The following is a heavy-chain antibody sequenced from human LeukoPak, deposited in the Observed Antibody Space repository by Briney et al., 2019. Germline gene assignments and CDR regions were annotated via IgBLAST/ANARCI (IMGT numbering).Heavy chain of an antibody. CDR3: ARDRNYYGSGSYPRAGYFQH. Sequence: SETLSLTCAVYGGSFSGYYWSWIRQPPGKGLEWIGEINHSGSTNYNPSLKSRVTISVDTSKNQFSLKLSSVTAADTAVYYCARDRNYYGSGSYPRAGYFQHWGQGTLVTVSS. V-gene: IGHV4-34*01. D-gene: IGHD3-10*01. CDR2: INHSGST. J-gene: IGHJ1*01. CDR1: GGSFSGYY.